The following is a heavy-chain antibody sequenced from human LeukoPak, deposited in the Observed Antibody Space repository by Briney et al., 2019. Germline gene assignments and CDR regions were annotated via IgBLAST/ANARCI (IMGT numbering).Heavy chain of an antibody. CDR1: GFTFSSYA. V-gene: IGHV3-23*01. CDR3: ARDILYYYDSSHGAFDI. CDR2: ISGSGGST. J-gene: IGHJ3*02. D-gene: IGHD3-22*01. Sequence: GGSLRLSCAASGFTFSSYAMSWVRQAPGKGLEWVSAISGSGGSTYYADSVKGRFTISRDNSKNTLYLQMNSLRAEDTAVYYCARDILYYYDSSHGAFDIWGQGTMVTVSS.